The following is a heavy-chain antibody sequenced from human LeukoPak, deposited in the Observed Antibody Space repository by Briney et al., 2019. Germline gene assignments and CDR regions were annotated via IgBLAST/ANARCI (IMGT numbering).Heavy chain of an antibody. D-gene: IGHD3-16*02. CDR3: ARESYYDYVWGSYRYTVFDY. Sequence: SETLSLTCTVSGGSISSSSYYWGWIRQPPGKGLEWIGSIYYSGSTYYNPSLKSRVTISVDTSKNQFSLKLSSATAADTAVYYCARESYYDYVWGSYRYTVFDYWGQGTLVTVSS. CDR2: IYYSGST. V-gene: IGHV4-39*01. J-gene: IGHJ4*02. CDR1: GGSISSSSYY.